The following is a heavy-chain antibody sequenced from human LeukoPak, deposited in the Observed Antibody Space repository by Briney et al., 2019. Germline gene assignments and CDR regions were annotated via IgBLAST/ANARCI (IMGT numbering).Heavy chain of an antibody. V-gene: IGHV1-69*04. CDR3: ARDDYYDSSGYYGFLDY. CDR2: IIPILGIA. D-gene: IGHD3-22*01. J-gene: IGHJ4*02. CDR1: GGTFSSYA. Sequence: GSSVKVSCKASGGTFSSYAISWVRQAPGQGLEWMGRIIPILGIANYAQKFQGRVTITADKSTSTAYMELSSLRSEDTAVYYCARDDYYDSSGYYGFLDYWGQGTLVTVSS.